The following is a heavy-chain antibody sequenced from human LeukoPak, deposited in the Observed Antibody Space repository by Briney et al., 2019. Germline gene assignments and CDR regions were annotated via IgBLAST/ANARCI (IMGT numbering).Heavy chain of an antibody. D-gene: IGHD2-21*02. V-gene: IGHV3-9*01. CDR1: GFTFDDYA. Sequence: GGSLRLSCAASGFTFDDYAMHWVRQAPGKGLEWVSGISYNSDTIAYADSVRGRFTISRDNAKNSLYLQMNSLRAEDTALYYCAKDYCGGDCYSGWYFDLWGRGTLVTVSS. CDR3: AKDYCGGDCYSGWYFDL. CDR2: ISYNSDTI. J-gene: IGHJ2*01.